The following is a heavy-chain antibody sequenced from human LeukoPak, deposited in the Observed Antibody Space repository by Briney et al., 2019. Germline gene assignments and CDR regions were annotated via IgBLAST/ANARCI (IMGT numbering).Heavy chain of an antibody. V-gene: IGHV3-9*01. J-gene: IGHJ3*02. CDR2: ISWNSGNM. D-gene: IGHD3-10*01. CDR3: AKGIGELLSDAFDI. CDR1: GITFDDYA. Sequence: SLRLSCAASGITFDDYAMHWVRQAPGKGLEWVSGISWNSGNMGYADSVKGRFTISRDNAKNSLYLQMNSLRAEDTALYYCAKGIGELLSDAFDIWGQGTMVTVSS.